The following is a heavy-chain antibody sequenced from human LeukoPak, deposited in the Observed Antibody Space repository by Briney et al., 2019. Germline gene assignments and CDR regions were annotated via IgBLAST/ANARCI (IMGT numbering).Heavy chain of an antibody. CDR2: ISYDGSNK. Sequence: GRSLRLSCAASGFTFSSYAMHWVRQAPGKGLEWVAVISYDGSNKYYADSVKGRFTISRDNSKNTLYLQMNSLRAEDTAVYYCARVLYSSSWHLDYWGQGTLVTVSS. J-gene: IGHJ4*02. V-gene: IGHV3-30-3*01. CDR3: ARVLYSSSWHLDY. CDR1: GFTFSSYA. D-gene: IGHD6-13*01.